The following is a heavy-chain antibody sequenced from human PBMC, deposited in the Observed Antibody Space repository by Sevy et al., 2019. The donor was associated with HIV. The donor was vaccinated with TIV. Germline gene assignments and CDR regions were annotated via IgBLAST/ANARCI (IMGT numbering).Heavy chain of an antibody. V-gene: IGHV3-48*02. CDR3: ARDWRGMALTYYYYGMDV. CDR1: GFTFSSYS. CDR2: ISSSSSTI. Sequence: GGSLRLSCAASGFTFSSYSMNWVRQAPGKGLEWVSYISSSSSTIYYADSVKGRFTISRDNAKNSLYLQKNSLREEDTAVYYCARDWRGMALTYYYYGMDVWGQGTTVTVSS. J-gene: IGHJ6*02. D-gene: IGHD3-16*01.